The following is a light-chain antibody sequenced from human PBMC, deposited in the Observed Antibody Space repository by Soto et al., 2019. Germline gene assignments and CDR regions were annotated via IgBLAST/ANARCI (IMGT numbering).Light chain of an antibody. V-gene: IGLV1-40*01. CDR2: GNS. Sequence: QSVLTQPPSVSGAPGQRVTISCTGSSSNIGAGYDVHWYQQLPGTAPKLLIYGNSNRPSGVPDRFSGSKSGTSASLAITGLQAEDEADYYCQSYDSRLSGDYVFGTGTKVTVL. CDR1: SSNIGAGYD. J-gene: IGLJ1*01. CDR3: QSYDSRLSGDYV.